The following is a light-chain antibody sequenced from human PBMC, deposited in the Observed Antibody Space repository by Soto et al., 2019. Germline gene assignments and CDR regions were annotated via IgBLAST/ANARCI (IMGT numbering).Light chain of an antibody. CDR1: QGISSY. J-gene: IGKJ4*01. Sequence: AIRMTQSPSSFSASTGDRVTITCLASQGISSYLAWYQQKPGKAPKLLIYAASTLQSGVPSRFSGSGSGTDFTLTISCLQSEDFATYYCQQYYSYPPTFGGGTKVEIK. CDR2: AAS. CDR3: QQYYSYPPT. V-gene: IGKV1-8*01.